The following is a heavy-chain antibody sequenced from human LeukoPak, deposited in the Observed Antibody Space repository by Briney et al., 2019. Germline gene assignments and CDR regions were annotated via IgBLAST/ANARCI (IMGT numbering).Heavy chain of an antibody. D-gene: IGHD6-13*01. V-gene: IGHV4-38-2*02. CDR2: IYHSGST. J-gene: IGHJ6*03. Sequence: PSETLSLTCTVSGYSISSGYYWGWIRQPPGKGLEWIGSIYHSGSTYYNPSLKSRVTISVDTSKNQFSLKLSSVTAADTAVYYCASLGYSSSWYGYYYYMDVWGKGTTVTISS. CDR1: GYSISSGYY. CDR3: ASLGYSSSWYGYYYYMDV.